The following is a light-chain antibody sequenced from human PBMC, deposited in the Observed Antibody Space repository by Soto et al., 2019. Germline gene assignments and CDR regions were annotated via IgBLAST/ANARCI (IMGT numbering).Light chain of an antibody. V-gene: IGKV1-5*03. Sequence: DIQMTQYPSTLSASVGDRFTIAFRSSQSISSWLAWYQQKPGKAPKLLIYKASSLESGVPSRFSGSGSGTEFTLTISSLQPDDFATYYCQQYNSYSPWTFGQGTKVDI. CDR1: QSISSW. J-gene: IGKJ1*01. CDR2: KAS. CDR3: QQYNSYSPWT.